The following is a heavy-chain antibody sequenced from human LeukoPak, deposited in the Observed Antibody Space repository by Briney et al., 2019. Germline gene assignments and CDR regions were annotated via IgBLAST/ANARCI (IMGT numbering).Heavy chain of an antibody. CDR1: GGSFRGYY. D-gene: IGHD3-22*01. V-gene: IGHV4-34*01. CDR3: ALFSSSGSYLPPFDY. J-gene: IGHJ4*02. CDR2: INHSGST. Sequence: NPSETLSLTCAVNGGSFRGYYWSWIRQPPGKGLEWIGEINHSGSTTYNPSLKSRVTMSLDTSKNQSSLKVNSVTVADTAVYYCALFSSSGSYLPPFDYWGQGTLVTVSS.